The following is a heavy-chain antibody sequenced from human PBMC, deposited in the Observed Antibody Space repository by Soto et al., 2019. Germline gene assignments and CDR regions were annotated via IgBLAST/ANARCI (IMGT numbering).Heavy chain of an antibody. CDR1: GFTFSSYA. Sequence: EVQLLESGGGLVQPGGSLRLSCAASGFTFSSYAMSWVRQAPGKGLEWVSAISGSGGSTYYADSVKGRFTISRDNSKNTLYLQMNSLRAEDTAVYYCAKDPLYNWNYLTDYNRPSRSRNDYWGQGTLVTVSS. V-gene: IGHV3-23*01. D-gene: IGHD1-7*01. J-gene: IGHJ4*02. CDR3: AKDPLYNWNYLTDYNRPSRSRNDY. CDR2: ISGSGGST.